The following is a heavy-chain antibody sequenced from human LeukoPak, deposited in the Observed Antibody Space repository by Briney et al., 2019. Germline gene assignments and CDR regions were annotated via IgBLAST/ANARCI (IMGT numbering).Heavy chain of an antibody. D-gene: IGHD4-17*01. V-gene: IGHV3-30*18. Sequence: PGRSLRLSCAASGFTFSSYGMHWVRQAPGKGLEWVAVISYDGSNKYYADSAKGRFTISRDNSKNTLYLQMNSLRTEDTAVYYCAKDPRGYGGYSIDYYFDYWGQGTLVTVSS. CDR3: AKDPRGYGGYSIDYYFDY. CDR1: GFTFSSYG. J-gene: IGHJ4*02. CDR2: ISYDGSNK.